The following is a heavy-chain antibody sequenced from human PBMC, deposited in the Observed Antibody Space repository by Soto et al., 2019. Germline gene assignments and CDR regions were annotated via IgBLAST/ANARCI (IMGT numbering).Heavy chain of an antibody. Sequence: GGSLRLSCAASGFTFRSYWMSWVRQAPGKGLEWVASIKQDGSEKYYVDSVKGRFTISRDNAKNSLDLEMNTLRAEDTAVYYCTCVDRAGWGKGVLVTVSS. CDR2: IKQDGSEK. V-gene: IGHV3-7*05. D-gene: IGHD5-18*01. CDR3: TCVDRAG. CDR1: GFTFRSYW. J-gene: IGHJ4*02.